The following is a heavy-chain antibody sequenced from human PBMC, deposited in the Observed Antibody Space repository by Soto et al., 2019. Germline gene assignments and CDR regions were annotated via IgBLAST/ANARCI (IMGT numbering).Heavy chain of an antibody. D-gene: IGHD3-10*01. CDR3: AGDTPASTMVRGVMGAFEV. CDR2: IYSGGST. V-gene: IGHV3-53*01. CDR1: GSTVSSNY. Sequence: GGSLRLSCAASGSTVSSNYMSWVRQAPGKGLEWVSVIYSGGSTYYADSVKGRFTISRDNSKNTLYLQMDSLRAEDTAVYYCAGDTPASTMVRGVMGAFEVWGHGAMGTV. J-gene: IGHJ3*01.